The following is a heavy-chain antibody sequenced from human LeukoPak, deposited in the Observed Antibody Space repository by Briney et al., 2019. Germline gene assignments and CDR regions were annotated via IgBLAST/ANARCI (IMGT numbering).Heavy chain of an antibody. V-gene: IGHV3-30*02. J-gene: IGHJ4*02. CDR1: GFTFSGCG. Sequence: SGGSLRLSCAASGFTFSGCGFHWVRQAPGKGLEWVAFIRYDGSNKYYADSVKGRFTISRDNAKNTLYLQMNSLRAEDTAVYYCARVFPGIAVAGSARWGQGTLVTVSS. D-gene: IGHD6-19*01. CDR2: IRYDGSNK. CDR3: ARVFPGIAVAGSAR.